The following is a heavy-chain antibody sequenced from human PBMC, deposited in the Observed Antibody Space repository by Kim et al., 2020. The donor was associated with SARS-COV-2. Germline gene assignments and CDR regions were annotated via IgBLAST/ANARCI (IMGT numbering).Heavy chain of an antibody. D-gene: IGHD6-13*01. CDR1: GGSISSSSYY. Sequence: SETLSLTCTVSGGSISSSSYYWGWIRQPPGKGLEWIGSIYYSGSTYYNPSLKSRVTISVDTSKNQFSLKLSSVTAADTAVYYCASVEAAAGHYYGMDVWGQGTTVTVSS. CDR3: ASVEAAAGHYYGMDV. V-gene: IGHV4-39*01. CDR2: IYYSGST. J-gene: IGHJ6*02.